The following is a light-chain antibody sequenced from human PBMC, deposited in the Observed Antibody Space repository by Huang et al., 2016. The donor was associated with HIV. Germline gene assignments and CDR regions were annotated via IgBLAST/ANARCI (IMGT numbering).Light chain of an antibody. J-gene: IGKJ2*01. CDR3: RQGKQLPYT. CDR1: QGLLYREKIY. Sequence: DIVMTQTPLSLSVTRGQPASISCKSSQGLLYREKIYLYWYLQKPGQSPQLLIYELSNRLSGVPDRFSGSGSPTDFTLKISRVETEDVGVYYCRQGKQLPYTFGQGTRLEIK. V-gene: IGKV2-29*02. CDR2: ELS.